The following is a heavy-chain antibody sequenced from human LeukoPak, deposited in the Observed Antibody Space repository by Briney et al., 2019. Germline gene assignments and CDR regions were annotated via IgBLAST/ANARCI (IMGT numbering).Heavy chain of an antibody. CDR1: GGSISSYY. D-gene: IGHD2-21*02. J-gene: IGHJ4*02. CDR2: IYTSGST. V-gene: IGHV4-4*07. CDR3: ARDKGVSGHIVVVTAIDY. Sequence: PSETLSLTCTVSGGSISSYYWSWIRQPAGKGLEWIGRIYTSGSTNYNPSLKSRVTMSVDTSKNQFSLKLSSVTAADTAVYYCARDKGVSGHIVVVTAIDYWGQGTLVTVSS.